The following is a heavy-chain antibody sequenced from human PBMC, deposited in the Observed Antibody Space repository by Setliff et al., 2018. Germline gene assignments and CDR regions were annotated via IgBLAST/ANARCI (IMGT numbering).Heavy chain of an antibody. CDR1: GYSISSGYY. CDR3: ARHVLGYSSSYNWFDP. Sequence: PSETLSLTCAVSGYSISSGYYWGWIRQPPGKGLEWIGSIYHSGSTYYNPSLKGRVTISVDTSKNQFSLKLSSVTAADTAVYYCARHVLGYSSSYNWFDPWGQGTLVTVSS. V-gene: IGHV4-38-2*01. CDR2: IYHSGST. D-gene: IGHD6-6*01. J-gene: IGHJ5*02.